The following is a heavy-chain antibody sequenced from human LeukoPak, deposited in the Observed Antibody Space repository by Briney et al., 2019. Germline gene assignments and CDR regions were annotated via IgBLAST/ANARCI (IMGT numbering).Heavy chain of an antibody. J-gene: IGHJ5*02. Sequence: PGGSLRLSCAASGFTVSSNYMSWVRQAPGKGLEWVSVIYSGGSTYYADSVKGRFTISRDNSKNTLYLQMNSLRAVDTAVYYCASLGYCSSTSCSDPWGQGTLVTVSS. CDR1: GFTVSSNY. CDR2: IYSGGST. D-gene: IGHD2-2*01. V-gene: IGHV3-53*01. CDR3: ASLGYCSSTSCSDP.